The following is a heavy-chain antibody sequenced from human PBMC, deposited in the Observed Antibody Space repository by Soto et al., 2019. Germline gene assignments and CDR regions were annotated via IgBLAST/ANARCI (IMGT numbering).Heavy chain of an antibody. CDR3: ARAVRWMITFGGVIVTQKRAFDI. CDR1: GYTFTSYG. Sequence: QVQLVQSGAEVKKPGASVKVSCKASGYTFTSYGISWVLQAPGQGLEWMGWISAYNGNTNYAHKLKGTVTMTTDTSTSTVYMELRGLISDDTAVYYCARAVRWMITFGGVIVTQKRAFDILGQGTMVTGSS. D-gene: IGHD3-16*02. J-gene: IGHJ3*02. V-gene: IGHV1-18*01. CDR2: ISAYNGNT.